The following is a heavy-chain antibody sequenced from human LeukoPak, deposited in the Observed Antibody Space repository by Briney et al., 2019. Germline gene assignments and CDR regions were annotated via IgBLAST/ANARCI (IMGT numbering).Heavy chain of an antibody. V-gene: IGHV4-59*01. CDR1: GGSISSYY. Sequence: PSETLSLTCTVSGGSISSYYWSWIRQPLGKGLEWIGYIYYSGSTNYNPSLKSRVTISVDTSKNQFSLKLSSVTAADTAVYYCARGLTTVEDGWFDPWGQGTLVTVSS. D-gene: IGHD4-23*01. CDR2: IYYSGST. J-gene: IGHJ5*02. CDR3: ARGLTTVEDGWFDP.